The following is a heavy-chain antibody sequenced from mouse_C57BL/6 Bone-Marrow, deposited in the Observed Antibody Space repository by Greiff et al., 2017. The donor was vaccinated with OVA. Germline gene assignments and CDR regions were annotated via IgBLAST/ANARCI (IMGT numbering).Heavy chain of an antibody. V-gene: IGHV1-64*01. CDR1: GYTFTSYW. CDR3: ARSDGYYVPYAMDY. J-gene: IGHJ4*01. CDR2: IHPNSGST. D-gene: IGHD2-3*01. Sequence: QVQLQQPGAELVKPGASVKLSCKASGYTFTSYWMHWVKQRPGQGLEWIGMIHPNSGSTNYNEKFKSKATLTVDKSSSTAYMQLSSLTSEDSAVYYCARSDGYYVPYAMDYWGQGTSVTVSS.